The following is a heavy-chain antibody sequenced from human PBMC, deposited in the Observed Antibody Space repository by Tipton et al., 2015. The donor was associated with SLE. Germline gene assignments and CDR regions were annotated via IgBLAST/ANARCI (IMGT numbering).Heavy chain of an antibody. V-gene: IGHV4-59*01. CDR3: ARGIRIVVPPVYYYMDV. D-gene: IGHD2-2*01. Sequence: TLSLTCSVSGGSISSNYWIWIRQPPGKGLEWIGYISYGGGTNYNPSLKSRVTMSVDTSKNQFSLKLSSVTAADTAVYYCARGIRIVVPPVYYYMDVWGTGTTVTVSS. CDR1: GGSISSNY. CDR2: ISYGGGT. J-gene: IGHJ6*03.